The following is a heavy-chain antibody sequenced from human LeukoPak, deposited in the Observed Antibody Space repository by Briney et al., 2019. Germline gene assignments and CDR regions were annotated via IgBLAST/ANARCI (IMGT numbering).Heavy chain of an antibody. CDR1: GGSISSYY. CDR2: IYTSGST. J-gene: IGHJ4*02. D-gene: IGHD1-26*01. Sequence: NSSETLSLTCTVSGGSISSYYWSWIRQPAGKGLEWIGRIYTSGSTNYNPSLKSRVTMSVDTSKNHFSLKLNSVTAADAAVYYCARELSGTVYFDYWGQGTLVTVSS. CDR3: ARELSGTVYFDY. V-gene: IGHV4-4*07.